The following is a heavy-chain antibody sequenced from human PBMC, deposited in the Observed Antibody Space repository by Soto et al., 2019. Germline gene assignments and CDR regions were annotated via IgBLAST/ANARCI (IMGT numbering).Heavy chain of an antibody. V-gene: IGHV4-39*01. CDR1: GSSIISSNFY. CDR3: VRHVRGAVTMNWFDP. CDR2: VEYGGST. Sequence: SETLSLTCTVSGSSIISSNFYWGWIRQPPGKGLEWIGSVEYGGSTYDNPSLKSRVTLSADTSKNQFSLKLTSVTAADTAIYYCVRHVRGAVTMNWFDPWGHGTLVTVSS. J-gene: IGHJ5*02. D-gene: IGHD3-10*02.